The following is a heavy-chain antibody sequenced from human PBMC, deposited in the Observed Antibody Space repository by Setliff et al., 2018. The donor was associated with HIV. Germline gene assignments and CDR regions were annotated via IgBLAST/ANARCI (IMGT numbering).Heavy chain of an antibody. J-gene: IGHJ4*02. V-gene: IGHV4-59*01. Sequence: SETLSLTCTVSGGSISTYYWSWIRQPPGKGLEWIASIRSSGDTYYNPSLQSRVTISIDTSKKQFSLNLSSVTAADTAVYYCARDAGGSVGNYYFDYWGQGTLVTVSS. CDR1: GGSISTYY. CDR2: IRSSGDT. CDR3: ARDAGGSVGNYYFDY. D-gene: IGHD2-15*01.